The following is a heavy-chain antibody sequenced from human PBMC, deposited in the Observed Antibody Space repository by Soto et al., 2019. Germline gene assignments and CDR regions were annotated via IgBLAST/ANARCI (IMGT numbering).Heavy chain of an antibody. CDR1: GYTFTSYA. J-gene: IGHJ4*02. D-gene: IGHD6-13*01. V-gene: IGHV1-18*01. CDR2: ISAYNGNT. Sequence: QVQLVQSGAEVKKPGASVKVSCKASGYTFTSYAISWVRQAPGQGLEWMGWISAYNGNTNYPQKLQGRVTRTTDPSTSTACMEMRSLRSDETAVESCARDLNLGLAAEWGQGTLVTVSS. CDR3: ARDLNLGLAAE.